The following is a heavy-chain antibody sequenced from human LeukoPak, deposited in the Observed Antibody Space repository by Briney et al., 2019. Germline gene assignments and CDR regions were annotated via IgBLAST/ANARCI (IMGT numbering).Heavy chain of an antibody. CDR1: GGTFSSYA. J-gene: IGHJ4*02. CDR2: IIPIFGTA. CDR3: ARIPGTAAGKGVAPHHLRVGRHYFDY. D-gene: IGHD6-13*01. Sequence: GASVKVSCKASGGTFSSYAISWVRQAPGQGLEWMGGIIPIFGTANYAQKFQGRVTITADESTSTAYMELSSLRSEDTAVYYCARIPGTAAGKGVAPHHLRVGRHYFDYWGQGTLVTVSS. V-gene: IGHV1-69*13.